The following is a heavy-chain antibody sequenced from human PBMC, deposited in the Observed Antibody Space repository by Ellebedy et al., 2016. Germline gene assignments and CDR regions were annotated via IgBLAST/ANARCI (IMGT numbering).Heavy chain of an antibody. J-gene: IGHJ4*02. Sequence: GGSLRLSXAASGFTFSDYYMSWVRQAPGKGLEWVSVIYSGGGTYYVDSVKGRFTISRDNSKNTLYLQMNSLRAEDTAIYYCAKGTSSGPPSIWGHLHYWGQGTLVTVSS. CDR1: GFTFSDYY. CDR3: AKGTSSGPPSIWGHLHY. CDR2: IYSGGGT. V-gene: IGHV3-53*01. D-gene: IGHD6-19*01.